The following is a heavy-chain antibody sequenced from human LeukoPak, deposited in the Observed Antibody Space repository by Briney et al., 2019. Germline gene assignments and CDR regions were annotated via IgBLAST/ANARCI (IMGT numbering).Heavy chain of an antibody. CDR1: GFTFSNYG. D-gene: IGHD6-19*01. V-gene: IGHV3-21*01. CDR3: ARARTMYSSGWYQVVNFDY. Sequence: PGGSLRLSCAASGFTFSNYGMNWVRQAPGKGLEWVSSISSGSSYIYYADSVKGRFTISRDNAKNSLYLQMNSLRAGDTAVYYCARARTMYSSGWYQVVNFDYWGQGTLVTVSS. J-gene: IGHJ4*02. CDR2: ISSGSSYI.